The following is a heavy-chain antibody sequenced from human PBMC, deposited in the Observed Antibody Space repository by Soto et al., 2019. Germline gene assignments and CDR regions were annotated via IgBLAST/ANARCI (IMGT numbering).Heavy chain of an antibody. CDR2: INSDGSST. Sequence: EVQLVESGGGLVQPGGSLRLSCAASGFTFSSYWMHWVRQAPGKGLVWVSRINSDGSSTSYADSVKGRFTISRDNAKXXLYLQXNXXXXEDTAVYYCAVAVAGPTAIGYWGQGTLVTVSS. CDR1: GFTFSSYW. D-gene: IGHD6-19*01. V-gene: IGHV3-74*01. J-gene: IGHJ4*02. CDR3: AVAVAGPTAIGY.